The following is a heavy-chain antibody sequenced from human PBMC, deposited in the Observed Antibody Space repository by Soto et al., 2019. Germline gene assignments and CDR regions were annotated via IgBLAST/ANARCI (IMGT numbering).Heavy chain of an antibody. D-gene: IGHD7-27*01. CDR1: GFTFSTYW. CDR3: SRHGWGSLLHH. Sequence: EVQLVESGGDLVQPGGSLRLSCAASGFTFSTYWMTWVRQLPGKGLEWVAHIRQDGSEAVYVDSVRGRFTISRGNDKNSLPLHMRSLRLADTAVSYCSRHGWGSLLHHCGLGTLVTVSS. CDR2: IRQDGSEA. J-gene: IGHJ1*01. V-gene: IGHV3-7*04.